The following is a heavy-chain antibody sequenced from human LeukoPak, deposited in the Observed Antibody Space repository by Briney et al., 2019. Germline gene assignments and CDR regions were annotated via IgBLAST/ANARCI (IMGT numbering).Heavy chain of an antibody. CDR3: ARCLWFGELPPDY. Sequence: ASVKVSCKASGYTFTTYHMHWVRQAPGQGLEWMGIINPSGGSTTYAQKFQGRLSMTRDTSTSTVYMELSSLRFEDTAMYYCARCLWFGELPPDYWGQGTLVTVSS. V-gene: IGHV1-46*01. CDR2: INPSGGST. D-gene: IGHD3-10*01. CDR1: GYTFTTYH. J-gene: IGHJ4*02.